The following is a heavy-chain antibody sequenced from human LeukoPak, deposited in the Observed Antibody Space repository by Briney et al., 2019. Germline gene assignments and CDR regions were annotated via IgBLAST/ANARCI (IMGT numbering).Heavy chain of an antibody. CDR1: GFTFSSYA. CDR2: ISGSGGSI. Sequence: GGSLRLSCAASGFTFSSYAMGWVRQAPGKGLEWVSAISGSGGSIYYADSVKGRFTISRDNSKNTVYLQMNSLRAEDTAVYYCAKDPGYGFWTRGDYWGQGTLVTVSS. CDR3: AKDPGYGFWTRGDY. J-gene: IGHJ4*02. D-gene: IGHD3-3*01. V-gene: IGHV3-23*01.